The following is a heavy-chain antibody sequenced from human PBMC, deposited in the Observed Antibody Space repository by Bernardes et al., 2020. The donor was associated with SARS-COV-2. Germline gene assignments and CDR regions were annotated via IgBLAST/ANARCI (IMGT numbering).Heavy chain of an antibody. V-gene: IGHV1-18*01. CDR1: GYTLSSYG. CDR3: ARDVGGTDWRFGFDV. D-gene: IGHD3-9*01. Sequence: ASVKVSCKASGYTLSSYGIIWVRLAPGQGLEWMGWISPYSGNTNYAQKFQGRVTMTTDTSTNTAYLELRSLRAEDTAVYYCARDVGGTDWRFGFDVWGPGTMVHVSS. CDR2: ISPYSGNT. J-gene: IGHJ3*01.